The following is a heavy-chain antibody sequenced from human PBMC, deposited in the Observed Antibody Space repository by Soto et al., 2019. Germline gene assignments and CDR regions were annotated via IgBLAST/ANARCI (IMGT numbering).Heavy chain of an antibody. V-gene: IGHV4-39*01. J-gene: IGHJ5*02. CDR3: ARQSITIFGVVITNWFAP. Sequence: PSETLSLTCTVSGGSISSSSYYWGWIRQPPGKGLEWIGSIYYSGSTYYNPSLKSRVTISVDTSKNQFSLKLSSVTAADTAVYYCARQSITIFGVVITNWFAPSGQRTPVTVSS. CDR2: IYYSGST. CDR1: GGSISSSSYY. D-gene: IGHD3-3*01.